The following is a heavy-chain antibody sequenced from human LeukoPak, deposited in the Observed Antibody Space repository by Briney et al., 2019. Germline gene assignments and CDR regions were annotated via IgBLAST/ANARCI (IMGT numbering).Heavy chain of an antibody. J-gene: IGHJ6*03. CDR1: GFTFNTYG. D-gene: IGHD3-10*01. CDR3: AKSYGILRYFYYYMDV. V-gene: IGHV3-30*02. CDR2: IWDDGINK. Sequence: GGSLRLSCAASGFTFNTYGMYWVRQAPGKGLEWVAFIWDDGINKYYEESVKGRFTISRDNPKNTLYLQMNSLRAEDTGVYFCAKSYGILRYFYYYMDVWGKGTTVTVSS.